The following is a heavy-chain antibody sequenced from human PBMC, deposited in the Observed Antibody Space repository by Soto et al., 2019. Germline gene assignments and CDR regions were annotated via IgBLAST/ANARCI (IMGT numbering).Heavy chain of an antibody. V-gene: IGHV4-59*01. CDR3: ARGRGGSGPGDFVY. J-gene: IGHJ4*02. Sequence: QVQLQESGPGLVKPSETLSLTCTVSGGSISSYYWSWIRQPPGKGLEWIGYIYYSGSTNYNPSLKSRVTISVDTSKNQFSLKLSSVTAADTAVYYCARGRGGSGPGDFVYWGQGTLVTVSS. CDR1: GGSISSYY. D-gene: IGHD3-10*01. CDR2: IYYSGST.